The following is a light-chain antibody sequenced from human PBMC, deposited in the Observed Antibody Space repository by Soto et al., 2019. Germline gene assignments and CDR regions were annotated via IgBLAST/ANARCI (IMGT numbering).Light chain of an antibody. V-gene: IGLV2-11*01. CDR3: CSYAGSYTWV. CDR2: DVS. CDR1: SSDVGGYNY. J-gene: IGLJ2*01. Sequence: QSALTQPRSVSGSPGQSVTISCTGTSSDVGGYNYVSWYQQHPGKAPKLMIYDVSKRPSGVPDRCSGSKSGNTASLTISGLQAEDEADYYCCSYAGSYTWVFGGGTNLTV.